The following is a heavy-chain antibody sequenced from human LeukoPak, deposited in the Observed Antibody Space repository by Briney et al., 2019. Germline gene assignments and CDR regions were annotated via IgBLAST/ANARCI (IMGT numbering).Heavy chain of an antibody. V-gene: IGHV3-30*18. Sequence: GGSLRLSCAASGFTFRSYCMHWVRQAPGKGLEWVAGISYDGSNKYYADSVKGRFTISRDNSKNTLYLQMNSLRAEDTAVYYCAKDIGSGGQGYWGQGTLVTVSS. CDR2: ISYDGSNK. J-gene: IGHJ4*02. CDR3: AKDIGSGGQGY. D-gene: IGHD6-19*01. CDR1: GFTFRSYC.